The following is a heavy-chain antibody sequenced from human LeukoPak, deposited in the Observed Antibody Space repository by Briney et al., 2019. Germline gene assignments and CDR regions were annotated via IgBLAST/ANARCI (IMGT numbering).Heavy chain of an antibody. CDR3: ASSPYGPNSSGYYPLGH. D-gene: IGHD3-22*01. V-gene: IGHV3-21*01. J-gene: IGHJ4*02. CDR2: ISSNGEYI. CDR1: GFSFSDYS. Sequence: GGSLRLSCAASGFSFSDYSMNWVRHTPVKGLEWVASISSNGEYIHYADSVKGRFTIFRDNAESSLHLQMHSLRAEDTAVYYCASSPYGPNSSGYYPLGHWGQGTLVTVSS.